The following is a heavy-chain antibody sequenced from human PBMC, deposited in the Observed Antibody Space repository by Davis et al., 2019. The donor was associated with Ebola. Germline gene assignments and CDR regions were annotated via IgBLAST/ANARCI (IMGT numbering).Heavy chain of an antibody. CDR1: GFTFSSYG. Sequence: GESLKISCAASGFTFSSYGMHWVRQAPGKGLEWVAVISYDGSNKYYADSVKGRFTISRDNSKNTLYLQMNSLRAEDTAVYYCARGRSGSSGCCGWYFDLWGRGTLVTVSS. J-gene: IGHJ2*01. CDR2: ISYDGSNK. D-gene: IGHD6-19*01. V-gene: IGHV3-30*03. CDR3: ARGRSGSSGCCGWYFDL.